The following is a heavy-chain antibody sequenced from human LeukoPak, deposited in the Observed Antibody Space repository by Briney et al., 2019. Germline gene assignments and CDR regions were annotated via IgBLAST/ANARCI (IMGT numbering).Heavy chain of an antibody. J-gene: IGHJ3*02. CDR1: GGTFSSYD. D-gene: IGHD6-19*01. CDR2: MNPNSGNT. Sequence: GASVKVSCKASGGTFSSYDINWVRQATGQGLEWMGWMNPNSGNTGCAQKFQGRVTITRNTSISTAYMELSSLRSEDTAVYYCARGRTRYSSGWYDAFDIWGQGTMVTVSS. CDR3: ARGRTRYSSGWYDAFDI. V-gene: IGHV1-8*03.